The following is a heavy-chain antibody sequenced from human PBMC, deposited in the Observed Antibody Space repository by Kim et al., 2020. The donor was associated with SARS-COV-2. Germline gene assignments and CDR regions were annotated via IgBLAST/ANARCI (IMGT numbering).Heavy chain of an antibody. CDR1: GGSISSGGYY. Sequence: SETLSLTCTVSGGSISSGGYYWSWIRQHPGKGLEWIGYIYYSGSTYYNPSLKSRVTISVDTSKNQFSLKLSSVTAADTAVYYCASSLGYCSSTSCYAGQYFDYWGQGTLVTVSP. D-gene: IGHD2-2*01. CDR3: ASSLGYCSSTSCYAGQYFDY. J-gene: IGHJ4*02. CDR2: IYYSGST. V-gene: IGHV4-31*03.